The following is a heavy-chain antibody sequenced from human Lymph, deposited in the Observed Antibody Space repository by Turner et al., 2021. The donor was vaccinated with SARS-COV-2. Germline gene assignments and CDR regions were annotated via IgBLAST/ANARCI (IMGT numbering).Heavy chain of an antibody. V-gene: IGHV3-21*01. Sequence: EVQLVESGGGLVKPVGSLRLCWAASEFPFDNYSMNWVRQAPGKGMEWGSPISSGGAYVFYAESVKGRVTISRDNAKKSLYLQMNSLKVEDTAVYYCAIGRGSWYAGDYWGQGALVTVSS. J-gene: IGHJ4*02. CDR1: EFPFDNYS. CDR2: ISSGGAYV. CDR3: AIGRGSWYAGDY. D-gene: IGHD6-13*01.